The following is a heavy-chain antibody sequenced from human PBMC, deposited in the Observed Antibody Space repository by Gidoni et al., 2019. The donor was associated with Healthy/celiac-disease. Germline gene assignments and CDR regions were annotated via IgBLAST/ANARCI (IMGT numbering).Heavy chain of an antibody. V-gene: IGHV3-13*01. Sequence: VQLVESGGGLVQPGGSLRRSCSASGFTFSSYDMHWFRQATGKGLEWVSAIDTAGDTYYPGSVKGRFTISRENAKNSLYLQMNSLRAGDAAVYYCARAVTAKGDAFDIWGQGTMVTVSS. CDR2: IDTAGDT. J-gene: IGHJ3*02. CDR1: GFTFSSYD. CDR3: ARAVTAKGDAFDI. D-gene: IGHD2-21*02.